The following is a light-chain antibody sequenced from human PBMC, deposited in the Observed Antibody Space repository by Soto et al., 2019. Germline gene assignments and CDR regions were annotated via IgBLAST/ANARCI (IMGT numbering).Light chain of an antibody. Sequence: QSVLTQPPSVSAAPGQKVTISCSGSSSNIGNEYVSWYQHLPGTAPKLVIYDNNKRPSGIPDRFSGSKSGTSATLDITGPQTGDEAEYDCATWDSSLSGVVFGGGTKVTVL. CDR3: ATWDSSLSGVV. V-gene: IGLV1-51*01. CDR2: DNN. J-gene: IGLJ2*01. CDR1: SSNIGNEY.